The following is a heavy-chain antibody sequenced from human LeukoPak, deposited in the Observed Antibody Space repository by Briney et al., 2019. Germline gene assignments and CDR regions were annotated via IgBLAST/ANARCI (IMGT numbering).Heavy chain of an antibody. V-gene: IGHV3-21*01. J-gene: IGHJ3*02. CDR2: ISSSSSYI. CDR1: GFTFSSYS. Sequence: GGSLRLSCAASGFTFSSYSMNWVRQAPGKGLEWVSSISSSSSYIYYADSVKGRFTISRDNAKNSLYLQMNSLRAEDTAVYYCARSDSSGHAGDLDAFDIWGQGTMVTVSS. D-gene: IGHD3-22*01. CDR3: ARSDSSGHAGDLDAFDI.